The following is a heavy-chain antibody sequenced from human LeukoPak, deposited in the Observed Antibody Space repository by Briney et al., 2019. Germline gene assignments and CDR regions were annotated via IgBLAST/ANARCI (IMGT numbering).Heavy chain of an antibody. CDR3: ARAARGQTGYFDY. Sequence: ETLSLTCTVSGGSISSGGYYWSWIRQHPGKGLEFIGYIFYSGSTNYNPSLKSRVTISVDTSKNQFSLKLSSVTAADTAVYYCARAARGQTGYFDYWGQGTLVTVSS. J-gene: IGHJ4*02. V-gene: IGHV4-61*08. CDR1: GGSISSGGYY. CDR2: IFYSGST. D-gene: IGHD3-10*01.